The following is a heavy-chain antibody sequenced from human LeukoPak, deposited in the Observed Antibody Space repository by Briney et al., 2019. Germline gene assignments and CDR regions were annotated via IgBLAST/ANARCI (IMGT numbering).Heavy chain of an antibody. CDR2: IIPIFGTA. Sequence: SVKVSCKASGGTFSSYAISWVRQAPGQGLEWMGRIIPIFGTANYAQKFQGRVTMTRDTSTSTVYMELSSLRSEDTAVYYCARGSRGYTFDYWGQGTLVTVSS. CDR1: GGTFSSYA. D-gene: IGHD5-18*01. J-gene: IGHJ4*02. CDR3: ARGSRGYTFDY. V-gene: IGHV1-69*05.